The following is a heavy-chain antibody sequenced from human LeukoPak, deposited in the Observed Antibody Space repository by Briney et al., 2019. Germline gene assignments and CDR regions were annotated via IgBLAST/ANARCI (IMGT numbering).Heavy chain of an antibody. CDR1: GFTFSSYA. D-gene: IGHD4-11*01. Sequence: PGGSLRLSCAASGFTFSSYAMSWVRQAPGKGLEWVSAISGSGGSTYYADSVKGRFTISRDNSKNTLYLQMNSLRAEDTAVYYCANSHPYPSSRNHDYSNYHLPWYYWGQGTLVTVSS. J-gene: IGHJ4*02. V-gene: IGHV3-23*01. CDR2: ISGSGGST. CDR3: ANSHPYPSSRNHDYSNYHLPWYY.